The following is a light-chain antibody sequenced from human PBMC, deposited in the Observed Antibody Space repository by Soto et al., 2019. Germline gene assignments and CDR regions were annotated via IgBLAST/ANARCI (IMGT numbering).Light chain of an antibody. J-gene: IGKJ3*01. CDR3: QQYGYSPLFT. CDR1: QTVTNNY. V-gene: IGKV3-20*01. Sequence: EIVLTQSSGNVSLSPGARATLSCRASQTVTNNYLAWYQQKPGLAPRLLIFGASSRATGIPGRFGGSGSGTDLTRTISYLEREDLAVYDCQQYGYSPLFTFGPRTKVDI. CDR2: GAS.